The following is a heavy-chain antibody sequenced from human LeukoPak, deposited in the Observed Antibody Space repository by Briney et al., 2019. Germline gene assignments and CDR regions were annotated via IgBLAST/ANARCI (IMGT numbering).Heavy chain of an antibody. CDR1: GGTFSSYV. Sequence: SVKVSCKASGGTFSSYVISWVRQAPGQGLEWMGRIIPILGIANYAQKFQGRVTITADKSTSTAYMELSSLRSEDTAVYYCARTPRLVAHAFYFDQWGRGTLVTVSS. CDR3: ARTPRLVAHAFYFDQ. J-gene: IGHJ4*02. V-gene: IGHV1-69*04. CDR2: IIPILGIA. D-gene: IGHD2-2*01.